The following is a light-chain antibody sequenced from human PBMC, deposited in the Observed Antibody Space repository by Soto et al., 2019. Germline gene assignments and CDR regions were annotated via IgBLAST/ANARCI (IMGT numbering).Light chain of an antibody. J-gene: IGLJ2*01. CDR2: KNN. CDR3: QSYDTTTVV. V-gene: IGLV6-57*04. CDR1: SGGIASNY. Sequence: NFMLTQPHSVSESPGKTVTISCTRSSGGIASNYVQWYQQRPGSAPTTVIYKNNQRPSGVPARFSGSTDGSSNSASLTISGLQIEDEADYYCQSYDTTTVVFGGGTKLIVL.